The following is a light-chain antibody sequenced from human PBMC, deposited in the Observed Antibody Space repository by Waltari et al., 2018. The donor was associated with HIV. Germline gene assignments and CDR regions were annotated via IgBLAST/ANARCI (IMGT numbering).Light chain of an antibody. CDR1: SSNIGSKT. J-gene: IGLJ2*01. CDR3: AAWDGSVNYSPVV. CDR2: NNN. Sequence: QSVLTQSPSVSGTPGQRVTISCSGSSSNIGSKTINWYQQLPGTAPKLLIYNNNQRPSGVPDRFSGSKSGTSASLAISGLQSEDEADYYCAAWDGSVNYSPVVFGGGTKLTVL. V-gene: IGLV1-44*01.